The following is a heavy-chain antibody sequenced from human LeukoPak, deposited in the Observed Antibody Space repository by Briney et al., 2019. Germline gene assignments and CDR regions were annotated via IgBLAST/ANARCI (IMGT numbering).Heavy chain of an antibody. J-gene: IGHJ4*02. CDR3: ARDQIVGATIDY. D-gene: IGHD1-26*01. CDR1: GLTFSSYA. Sequence: GGSLRLSCAASGLTFSSYAMHWVRQTPGKGLEWVAVISYDGSNKYYADSVKGRFTISRDNSKNTLYLQMNSLRAEDTAVYYCARDQIVGATIDYWGQGTLVTVSS. V-gene: IGHV3-30-3*01. CDR2: ISYDGSNK.